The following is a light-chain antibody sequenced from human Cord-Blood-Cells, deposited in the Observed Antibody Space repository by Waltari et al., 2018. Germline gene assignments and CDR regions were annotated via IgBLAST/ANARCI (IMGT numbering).Light chain of an antibody. J-gene: IGLJ3*02. Sequence: QSALTQPASVSGSPGQSITISCTGTSSDVGGYNYVLWYQHHPGKAPKLMIYDVSKRPSGVSNRFSGSKSGNTASLTISGLQAEDEADYYCSSYTSSSTWVFGGGSKLTVL. CDR1: SSDVGGYNY. CDR3: SSYTSSSTWV. V-gene: IGLV2-14*03. CDR2: DVS.